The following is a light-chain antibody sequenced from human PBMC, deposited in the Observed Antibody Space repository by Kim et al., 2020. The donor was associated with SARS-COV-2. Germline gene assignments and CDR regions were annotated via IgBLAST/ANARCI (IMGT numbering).Light chain of an antibody. CDR3: SSRDSSGDHVV. CDR1: SLRKSY. CDR2: GKY. J-gene: IGLJ3*02. V-gene: IGLV3-19*01. Sequence: ALGKTVRLTGQGDSLRKSYATWYQQRPGQAPTLVLYGKYDRPSGIPDRFSGSASGNTASLTITGAQAEDEGDYYCSSRDSSGDHVVFGGGTQLTVL.